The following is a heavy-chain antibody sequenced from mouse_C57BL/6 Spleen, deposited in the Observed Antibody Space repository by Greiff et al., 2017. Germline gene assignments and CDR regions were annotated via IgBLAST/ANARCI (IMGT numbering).Heavy chain of an antibody. J-gene: IGHJ1*03. V-gene: IGHV1-22*01. CDR2: INPNNGGT. Sequence: EVQLQQSGPELVKPEASVKMSCKASGYTFTDYNMHWVKQSHGKSLEWIGYINPNNGGTSYNQKFKGKATLTVNKSSSTAYMELRSLTSEDSAVYYCAREKRGYGYFDVWGTGTTVTVSS. CDR1: GYTFTDYN. CDR3: AREKRGYGYFDV. D-gene: IGHD2-2*01.